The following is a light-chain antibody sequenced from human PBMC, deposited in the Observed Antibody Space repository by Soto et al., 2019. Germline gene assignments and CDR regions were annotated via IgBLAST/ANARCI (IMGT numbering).Light chain of an antibody. CDR1: QGIGNF. CDR2: AAS. CDR3: QKYDSAPWT. Sequence: DIQMTQSPSSLSASIGDKVTITCRASQGIGNFLAWYQQKPGKPPKLLMYAASSLQSGVPSRFSGSGVGTDFTLTISSLQPEYVASYYCQKYDSAPWTFGQGTKVEIK. V-gene: IGKV1-27*01. J-gene: IGKJ1*01.